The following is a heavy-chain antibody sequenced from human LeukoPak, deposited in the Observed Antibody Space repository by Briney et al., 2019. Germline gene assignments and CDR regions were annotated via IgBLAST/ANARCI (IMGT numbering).Heavy chain of an antibody. Sequence: GGSLRLSCAASGFTFSSYAMSWVRQAPGKGLEWVSAISGSGGSTYYADSVKGRFTISRDNSKNTLYLQMNSLRAEDTAVYYCALGGWYGEIGPDYWGQGTLVTVSS. CDR3: ALGGWYGEIGPDY. CDR2: ISGSGGST. CDR1: GFTFSSYA. D-gene: IGHD3-10*01. J-gene: IGHJ4*02. V-gene: IGHV3-23*01.